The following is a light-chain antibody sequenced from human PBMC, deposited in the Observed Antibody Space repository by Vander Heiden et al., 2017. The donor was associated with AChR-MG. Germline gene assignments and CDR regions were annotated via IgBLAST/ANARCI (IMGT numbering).Light chain of an antibody. J-gene: IGKJ2*01. CDR1: QTIDSSY. CDR3: QQYGGSPTYT. V-gene: IGKV3-20*01. CDR2: AAS. Sequence: EIVLTQSPGTLSLSPGERATLSCRASQTIDSSYLAWYQRKPGQAPRLLIYAASNRATGVPDRFSGSGSGAGSGTDFTLTINRLEPEDFAVYYCQQYGGSPTYTFGQGTNLEIK.